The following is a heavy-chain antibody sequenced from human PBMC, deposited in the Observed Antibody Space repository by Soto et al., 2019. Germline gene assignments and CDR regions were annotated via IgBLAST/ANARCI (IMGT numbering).Heavy chain of an antibody. D-gene: IGHD6-19*01. CDR3: ARGGQWLVDRWFMVY. Sequence: QVQLVQSGAEVKKPGASVKVSCKASGYTFTGYYMHWVRQAPGQGLEWMGWINPNSGGTNYAQKFQGWVTMTRDTSISTAYMELSRLRSDDTAVYYWARGGQWLVDRWFMVYWGQGTLVTVSS. V-gene: IGHV1-2*04. CDR2: INPNSGGT. CDR1: GYTFTGYY. J-gene: IGHJ4*02.